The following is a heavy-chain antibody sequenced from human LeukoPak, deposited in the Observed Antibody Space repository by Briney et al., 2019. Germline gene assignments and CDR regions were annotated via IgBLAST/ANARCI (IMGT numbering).Heavy chain of an antibody. J-gene: IGHJ6*02. CDR3: AKRNQGCMDV. Sequence: GGSLRLSCAASGFTLSNYAMSWVRQAPGKGLEWVSAIGGGGVNTYYADSVKGRFTISRDNSKNTLYLQMNSLRAEDTAVYYCAKRNQGCMDVWGQGTTVTVSS. D-gene: IGHD1-14*01. CDR2: IGGGGVNT. CDR1: GFTLSNYA. V-gene: IGHV3-23*01.